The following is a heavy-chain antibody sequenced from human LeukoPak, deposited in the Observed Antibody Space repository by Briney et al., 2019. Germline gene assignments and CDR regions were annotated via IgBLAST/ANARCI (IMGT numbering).Heavy chain of an antibody. Sequence: GASVKVSCKASGGTFSSYAISWVRQAPGQGLEWMGGIIPIFGTANYAQKFQGRVTITTDESTSTAYMELSSLRSEDTAVHYCARVADFWSGYSNWFDPWGQGTLVTVSS. J-gene: IGHJ5*02. CDR1: GGTFSSYA. D-gene: IGHD3-3*01. CDR2: IIPIFGTA. CDR3: ARVADFWSGYSNWFDP. V-gene: IGHV1-69*05.